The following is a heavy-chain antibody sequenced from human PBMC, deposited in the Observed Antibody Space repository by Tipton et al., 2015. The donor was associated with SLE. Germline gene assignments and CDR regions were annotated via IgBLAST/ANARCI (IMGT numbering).Heavy chain of an antibody. V-gene: IGHV4-61*02. J-gene: IGHJ1*01. D-gene: IGHD6-13*01. CDR2: IYSTGVT. CDR1: GGSISSSRYY. Sequence: TLSLTCSVSGGSISSSRYYWNWISRPAGKALEWIGRIYSTGVTNYNPSLQTRVTISVATPKSQFSLKLSSVTAADTAIYSCAREHRGYSNSLGYWGQGALVTVAS. CDR3: AREHRGYSNSLGY.